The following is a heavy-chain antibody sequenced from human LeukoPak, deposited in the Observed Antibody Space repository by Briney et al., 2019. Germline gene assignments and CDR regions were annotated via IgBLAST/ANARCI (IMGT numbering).Heavy chain of an antibody. CDR1: GASISDFY. D-gene: IGHD4-23*01. CDR2: IYTSGNT. Sequence: SETLSLTCSVSGASISDFYWSWIRQPAGKGLEWIGRIYTSGNTNSNPSLKSRVTMSLDASKNQFSLELSSVTAADTAVYYCARNSGDYWGQGTLVTASS. J-gene: IGHJ4*02. V-gene: IGHV4-4*07. CDR3: ARNSGDY.